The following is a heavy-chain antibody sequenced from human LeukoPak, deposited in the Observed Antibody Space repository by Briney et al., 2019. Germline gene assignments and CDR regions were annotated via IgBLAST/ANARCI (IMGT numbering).Heavy chain of an antibody. CDR3: VPRHRDDYNWSDY. J-gene: IGHJ4*02. V-gene: IGHV3-64D*06. D-gene: IGHD5-24*01. CDR1: GLTFSSSD. CDR2: ITFHGRDT. Sequence: GGSLRLSCSVSGLTFSSSDMHWVRQAPGKALEYVSAITFHGRDTYYADSVNGRFTISRDNSKNTLYLQMSSLRAEDTAVYYCVPRHRDDYNWSDYWGQGTLVTVSS.